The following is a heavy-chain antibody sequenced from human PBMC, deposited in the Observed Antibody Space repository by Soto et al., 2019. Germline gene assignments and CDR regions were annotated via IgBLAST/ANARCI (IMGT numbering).Heavy chain of an antibody. CDR3: ARSLWFGELH. Sequence: QITLKESGPTLVKPTQTLTLTCSFSGFSLSTTGVGVGWIRQSPGKALEWLAIIYWDNDKRYSPSLKSRVTNTKDTSKNRVVLTVPNMDPVDTGTYYCARSLWFGELHWGQGALVTVSS. J-gene: IGHJ4*02. D-gene: IGHD3-10*01. CDR1: GFSLSTTGVG. CDR2: IYWDNDK. V-gene: IGHV2-5*02.